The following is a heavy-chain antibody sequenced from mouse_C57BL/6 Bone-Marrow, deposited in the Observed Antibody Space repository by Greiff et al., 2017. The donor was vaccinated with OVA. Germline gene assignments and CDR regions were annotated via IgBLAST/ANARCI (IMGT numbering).Heavy chain of an antibody. CDR3: ERRDYGSSYFDY. Sequence: DVQLVESGGGLVQPGGSLKLSCAASGFTFSDYYMYWVRQTPEKRLEWVAYISNGGGSTYYPDTVKGRFTISRDNAKNTLYLQMSRLKSEVTAMYYCERRDYGSSYFDYWGQGTTLTVSS. J-gene: IGHJ2*01. CDR2: ISNGGGST. CDR1: GFTFSDYY. V-gene: IGHV5-12*01. D-gene: IGHD1-1*01.